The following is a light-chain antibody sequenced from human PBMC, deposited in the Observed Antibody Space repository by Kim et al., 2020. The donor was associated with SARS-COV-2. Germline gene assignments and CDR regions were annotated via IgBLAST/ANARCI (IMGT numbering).Light chain of an antibody. V-gene: IGKV1-5*01. CDR3: QHRQT. J-gene: IGKJ1*01. Sequence: PRSASVGDRVTLTCRASQSVSRWLAWYQQKPGKAPKLRIYDGSKLQSGVPSRFSGSGSGTEFTLTISSLQPDDFAIYYCQHRQTFGQGTKVDIK. CDR2: DGS. CDR1: QSVSRW.